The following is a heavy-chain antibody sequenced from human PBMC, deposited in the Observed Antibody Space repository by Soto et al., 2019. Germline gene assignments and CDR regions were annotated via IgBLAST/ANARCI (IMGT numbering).Heavy chain of an antibody. Sequence: ASVKVSCNASGYTFTGYYMHWVRQAPGQGLEWMGWINPNSGSTNYAQKFQGWVTMTTDTSTSTAYMELRSLRSDDTAVYYCARASGLMVYAVGYWGQGTLVTVSS. V-gene: IGHV1-2*04. D-gene: IGHD2-8*01. CDR2: INPNSGST. J-gene: IGHJ4*02. CDR1: GYTFTGYY. CDR3: ARASGLMVYAVGY.